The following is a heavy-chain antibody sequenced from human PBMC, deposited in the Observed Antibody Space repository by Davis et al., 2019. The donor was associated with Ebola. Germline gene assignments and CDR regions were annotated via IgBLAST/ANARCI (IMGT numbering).Heavy chain of an antibody. V-gene: IGHV1-69*05. J-gene: IGHJ4*02. D-gene: IGHD5-18*01. CDR2: IIPIFGTA. CDR1: GGTFSSYA. CDR3: TQTVSYGPDY. Sequence: AASVKVSCKASGGTFSSYAISWVRQAPGQGLEWMGGIIPIFGTANYAQKLQGRVTMTTDTSTSTAYMELRSLRSDDTAVYYCTQTVSYGPDYWGQGTLVTVSS.